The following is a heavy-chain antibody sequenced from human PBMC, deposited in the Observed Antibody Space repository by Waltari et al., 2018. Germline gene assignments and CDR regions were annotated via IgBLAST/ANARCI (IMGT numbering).Heavy chain of an antibody. CDR3: ARNSVSLDY. D-gene: IGHD5-18*01. Sequence: QVQLVESGGGVVQPGRSLRLPCAASGFPFSSYAIPWVRQAPGKGLEWVAVISYDGSNKYYADSVKGRFTISRDNSKNTLYLQMNSLRAEDTAVYYCARNSVSLDYWGQGTLVTVSS. CDR1: GFPFSSYA. V-gene: IGHV3-30-3*01. CDR2: ISYDGSNK. J-gene: IGHJ4*02.